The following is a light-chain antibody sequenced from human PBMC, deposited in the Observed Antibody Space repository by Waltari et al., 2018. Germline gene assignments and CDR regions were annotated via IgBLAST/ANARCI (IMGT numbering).Light chain of an antibody. CDR2: DFD. V-gene: IGLV2-14*03. Sequence: QSALTQPASVSGSPGQSITISCTGTSIDVGGYNYVSWYQQLPYTPPKLIIYDFDKRPSGASDRFSGSKSGNTATLTISGLQAEDEADYYCSSFSLSTTLVFGGGTKLTVL. CDR3: SSFSLSTTLV. CDR1: SIDVGGYNY. J-gene: IGLJ2*01.